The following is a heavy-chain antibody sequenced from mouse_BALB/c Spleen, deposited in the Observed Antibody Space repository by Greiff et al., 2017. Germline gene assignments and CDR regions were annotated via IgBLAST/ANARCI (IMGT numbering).Heavy chain of an antibody. CDR2: IDPENGDT. J-gene: IGHJ2*01. CDR3: NLYYYGPYYCDY. D-gene: IGHD1-1*01. Sequence: VHVKQSGAELVRSGASVKLSCTASGFNIKDYYMHWVKQRPEQGLEWIGWIDPENGDTEYAPKFQGKATMTADTSSNTAYLQLSSLTSEDTAVYYCNLYYYGPYYCDYWGQGTTLTVSS. CDR1: GFNIKDYY. V-gene: IGHV14-4*02.